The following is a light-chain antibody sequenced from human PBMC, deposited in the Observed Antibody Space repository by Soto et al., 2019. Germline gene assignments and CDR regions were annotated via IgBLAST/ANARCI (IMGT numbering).Light chain of an antibody. Sequence: DMQVTPSPSTLSASVGDRVTITCRTSQRITNWLAWYQQKPGKAPKLLIYGASTLETGAPSRFIHSGSGTEFTLTIISLHPDEFATDFCQQYNNYPYPSGQGTKLEIK. J-gene: IGKJ2*01. CDR2: GAS. CDR3: QQYNNYPYP. V-gene: IGKV1-5*01. CDR1: QRITNW.